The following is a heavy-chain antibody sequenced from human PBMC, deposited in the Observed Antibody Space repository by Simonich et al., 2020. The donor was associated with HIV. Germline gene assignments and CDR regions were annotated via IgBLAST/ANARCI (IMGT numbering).Heavy chain of an antibody. Sequence: QVHLQQWGAGLLKPSETLSLTCAVSGGSFSGYYWGWIRQPPGKGLEWIGEINQSGGTNYNPSRKSRVTISVNTSKNQFSLKLSSVTAADTAVYYCAGSVADIVAAGFGFWGQGTLVTVSS. CDR2: INQSGGT. CDR1: GGSFSGYY. J-gene: IGHJ4*02. D-gene: IGHD5-12*01. V-gene: IGHV4-34*01. CDR3: AGSVADIVAAGFGF.